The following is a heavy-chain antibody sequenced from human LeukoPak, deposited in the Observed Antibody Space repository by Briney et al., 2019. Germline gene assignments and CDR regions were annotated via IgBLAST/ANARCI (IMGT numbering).Heavy chain of an antibody. D-gene: IGHD3-3*01. CDR1: GFPFSDYY. V-gene: IGHV3-11*01. CDR2: ISSSGGTI. CDR3: AKDKRDEILGVVRTTLDY. Sequence: GGSLRLSCVVSGFPFSDYYMTWVRQAPGKGLEWLSSISSSGGTIYYADSVKGRFTISRDNAKKSLYLQMISLTADDTAVYFCAKDKRDEILGVVRTTLDYWGQGTRVTVSS. J-gene: IGHJ4*02.